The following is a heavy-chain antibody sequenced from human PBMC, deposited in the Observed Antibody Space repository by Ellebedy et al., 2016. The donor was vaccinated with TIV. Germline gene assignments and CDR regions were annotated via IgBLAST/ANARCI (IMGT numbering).Heavy chain of an antibody. CDR3: AKARDRSLDQ. CDR2: IYYSGTT. Sequence: MPGGSLRLSCTVSGGSISNSDYYWDWIRQPPGKGLEWIGNIYYSGTTYYNPSLKSRVTVSVDTSKNQFSLSLTSVTAADTAVYYCAKARDRSLDQWGQGTLVTVSS. V-gene: IGHV4-39*07. D-gene: IGHD1-14*01. J-gene: IGHJ4*02. CDR1: GGSISNSDYY.